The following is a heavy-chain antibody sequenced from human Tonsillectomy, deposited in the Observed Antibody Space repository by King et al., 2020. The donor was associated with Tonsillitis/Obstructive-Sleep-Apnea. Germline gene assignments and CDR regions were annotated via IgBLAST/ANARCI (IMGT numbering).Heavy chain of an antibody. J-gene: IGHJ5*02. V-gene: IGHV3-7*01. D-gene: IGHD2-15*01. Sequence: VQLVESGGGLVQPGGALRLSCGASGCTFSNDWMSWVRQAPGKGLEWGDNIKEDGSQKNYVDSGKGRFTISRDNAKNSLALQMNSLRDGDTALYYCAREIGYCSGGSCYFWCDPWRQGPLVTVSS. CDR2: IKEDGSQK. CDR1: GCTFSNDW. CDR3: AREIGYCSGGSCYFWCDP.